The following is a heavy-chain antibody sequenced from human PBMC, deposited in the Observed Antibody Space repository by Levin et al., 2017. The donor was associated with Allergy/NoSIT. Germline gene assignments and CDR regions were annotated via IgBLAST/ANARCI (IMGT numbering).Heavy chain of an antibody. Sequence: GESLKISCAASGFTFSSYAMSWVRQAPGKGLEWVSAISGSGGSTYYADSVKGRFTISRDNSKNTLYLQMNSLRAEDTAVYYCANWAAGNPVVEDYWGQGTLVTVSS. CDR1: GFTFSSYA. CDR2: ISGSGGST. J-gene: IGHJ4*02. V-gene: IGHV3-23*01. D-gene: IGHD6-13*01. CDR3: ANWAAGNPVVEDY.